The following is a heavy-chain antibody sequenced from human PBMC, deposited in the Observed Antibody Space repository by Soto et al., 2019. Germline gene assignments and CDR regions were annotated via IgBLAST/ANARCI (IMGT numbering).Heavy chain of an antibody. CDR1: GYKFSTYW. CDR3: ARISPIFFCFDP. Sequence: GESLKISCKGSGYKFSTYWINWVRQMPGKGLEWMGRIDVSDSYTNYNPSFEGHVTISADKSNTTAYLQWSSLKASDTAMYYCARISPIFFCFDPWGQGTPLPVAS. CDR2: IDVSDSYT. J-gene: IGHJ5*02. V-gene: IGHV5-10-1*01. D-gene: IGHD3-3*01.